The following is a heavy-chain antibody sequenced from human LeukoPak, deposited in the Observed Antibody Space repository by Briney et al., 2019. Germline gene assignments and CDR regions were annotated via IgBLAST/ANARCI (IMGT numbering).Heavy chain of an antibody. Sequence: GGSPRLSCTASGFTFGDYAMSWFRQAPGKGLEWVGFIRSKAYGGTTEYAASVKGRFTISRDDSKSIAYLQMNSLKTEDTAVYYCTSSGEYSSGWYDFDYWGQGTLVTVSS. CDR2: IRSKAYGGTT. CDR1: GFTFGDYA. J-gene: IGHJ4*02. V-gene: IGHV3-49*03. CDR3: TSSGEYSSGWYDFDY. D-gene: IGHD6-19*01.